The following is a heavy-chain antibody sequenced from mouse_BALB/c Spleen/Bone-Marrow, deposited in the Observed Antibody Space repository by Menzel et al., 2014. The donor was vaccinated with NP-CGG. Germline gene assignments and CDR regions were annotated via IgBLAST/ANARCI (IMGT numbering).Heavy chain of an antibody. V-gene: IGHV5-9-2*01. Sequence: DVKLVESGGGLVKSGGSLKLSCAASGFTFSNYGMSWVRQTPEKRLEWVATISGGGSYTFYSDSVEGRFTISRDNAKNNLYLQLSSLRSEDTALYYCARHAYYDQTEVSFVYWGQGTLVTVSA. CDR3: ARHAYYDQTEVSFVY. CDR1: GFTFSNYG. J-gene: IGHJ3*01. CDR2: ISGGGSYT. D-gene: IGHD2-4*01.